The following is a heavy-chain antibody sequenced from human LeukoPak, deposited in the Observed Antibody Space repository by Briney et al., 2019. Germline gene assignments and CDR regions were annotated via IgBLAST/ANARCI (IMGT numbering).Heavy chain of an antibody. CDR1: GFTFSSYA. D-gene: IGHD7-27*01. Sequence: PGGSLRLSCAGSGFTFSSYAMSWVRQAPGKGLEWLSTIGGGGENTYYADSVRGRFTISRDNSKNTVYLQMKSLRAEDTAVYFCAKVLTGSQDYWGQGTLVTVSS. V-gene: IGHV3-23*01. CDR3: AKVLTGSQDY. CDR2: IGGGGENT. J-gene: IGHJ4*02.